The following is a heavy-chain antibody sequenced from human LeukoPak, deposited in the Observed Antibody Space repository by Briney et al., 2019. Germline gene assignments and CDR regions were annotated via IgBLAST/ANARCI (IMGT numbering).Heavy chain of an antibody. J-gene: IGHJ5*02. V-gene: IGHV4-34*01. CDR3: ARGLPPHYDYVWGSYRRSGWFDP. D-gene: IGHD3-16*02. CDR2: INHSGST. CDR1: GGSFSGYY. Sequence: SETLSLTCAVYGGSFSGYYWSWIRQPPGKGLEWIGEINHSGSTNYNSSLKSRVTISVDTSKNQFSLKLSSVTAADTAVYYCARGLPPHYDYVWGSYRRSGWFDPWGQGTLVTVSS.